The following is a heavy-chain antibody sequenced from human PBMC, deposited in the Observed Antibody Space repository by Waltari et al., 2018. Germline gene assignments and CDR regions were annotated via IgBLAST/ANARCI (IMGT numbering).Heavy chain of an antibody. J-gene: IGHJ4*02. V-gene: IGHV4-4*02. CDR1: GDSMSSSYW. Sequence: QLQLQQSGPGLVKPSEFLSLTCTVSGDSMSSSYWWSWVRQSPKKGLVWIGQINRSGRTNYHPAFESRVIVSIASSNNQFSLKLLSATAADTAVYYCARDRGRGIYLDTWGQGTLVTVSP. D-gene: IGHD2-15*01. CDR2: INRSGRT. CDR3: ARDRGRGIYLDT.